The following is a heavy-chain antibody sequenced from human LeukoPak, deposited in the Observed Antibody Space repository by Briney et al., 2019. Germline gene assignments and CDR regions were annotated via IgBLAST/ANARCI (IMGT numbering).Heavy chain of an antibody. Sequence: PSETLSLTRNVSGASISSHYWNWIRQPAGKGLEWIGRIYNTGSANYNPSLKSRVIMSLDTSRNQISLKLTSVTAADTAVYYCARDVFFRAHNWFDPWGQGTLVTVSS. CDR3: ARDVFFRAHNWFDP. CDR2: IYNTGSA. J-gene: IGHJ5*02. V-gene: IGHV4-4*07. CDR1: GASISSHY. D-gene: IGHD2/OR15-2a*01.